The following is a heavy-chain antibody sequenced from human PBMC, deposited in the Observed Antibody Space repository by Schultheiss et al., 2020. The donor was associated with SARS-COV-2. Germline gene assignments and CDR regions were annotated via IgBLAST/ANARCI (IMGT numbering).Heavy chain of an antibody. V-gene: IGHV3-15*01. CDR1: GFTFSSYG. CDR2: IKSKTDGGTT. D-gene: IGHD1-26*01. Sequence: GGSLRISCAASGFTFSSYGMHWVRQAPGKGLEWVGRIKSKTDGGTTDYAAPVKGRFTISRDNSKNTLYLQMNSLRAEDTAVYYCAKAVMGATRDDAFDIWGQGTMVTVSS. CDR3: AKAVMGATRDDAFDI. J-gene: IGHJ3*02.